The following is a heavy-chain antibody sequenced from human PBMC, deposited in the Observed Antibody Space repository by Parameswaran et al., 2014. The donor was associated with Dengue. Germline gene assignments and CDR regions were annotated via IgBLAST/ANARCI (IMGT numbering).Heavy chain of an antibody. CDR3: ARVSSGWYLYYYYYMDV. CDR2: SITWEH. Sequence: RWIRQPPGRDWSGLGISITWEHQLQPSLKSRVTISVDTSKNQFSLKLSSVTAADTAVYYCARVSSGWYLYYYYYMDVWGKGTTVTVSS. V-gene: IGHV4-59*01. D-gene: IGHD6-19*01. J-gene: IGHJ6*03.